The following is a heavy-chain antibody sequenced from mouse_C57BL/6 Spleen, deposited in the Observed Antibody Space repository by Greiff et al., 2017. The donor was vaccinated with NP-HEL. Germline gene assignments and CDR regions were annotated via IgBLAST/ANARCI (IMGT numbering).Heavy chain of an antibody. CDR2: IHPSDSDP. V-gene: IGHV1-74*01. CDR1: GYTFTSYW. J-gene: IGHJ1*03. CDR3: AIESELIGFDV. D-gene: IGHD1-1*01. Sequence: QVQLQQPGAELVKPGASVKVSCKASGYTFTSYWMHWVKQRPGQGLEWIGRIHPSDSDPNYNQKFKGKATLTVDKSSSTAYMQLSSLTSEDSAVYYCAIESELIGFDVWGTGTTVTVSS.